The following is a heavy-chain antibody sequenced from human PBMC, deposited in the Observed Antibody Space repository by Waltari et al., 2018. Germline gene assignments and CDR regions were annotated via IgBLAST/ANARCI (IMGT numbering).Heavy chain of an antibody. CDR3: ARDAPTDIVATIPFDY. Sequence: QVQLVQSGAEVKKPGASVTVSCKASGYTFTSYGISWVRQAPGQGLEWMGWIRGYNGNTNYAQELQGRVTMTTDTSTSTAYMELRSLRSDDTAVYYCARDAPTDIVATIPFDYWGQGTLVTVSS. J-gene: IGHJ4*02. CDR1: GYTFTSYG. D-gene: IGHD5-12*01. V-gene: IGHV1-18*01. CDR2: IRGYNGNT.